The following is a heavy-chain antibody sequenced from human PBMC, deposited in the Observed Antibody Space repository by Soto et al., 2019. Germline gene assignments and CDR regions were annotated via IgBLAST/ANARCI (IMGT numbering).Heavy chain of an antibody. D-gene: IGHD2-15*01. CDR1: GGTFSSYA. CDR2: IIPIFGTA. Sequence: SVKVSCEASGGTFSSYASSWVRQAPGQGLEWMGGIIPIFGTANYAQKFQGRVTITADESTSTAYMELSSLRSEDTAVYYCARGGYCSGGSCNYYYYYGMDVWGQGTTVTVSS. CDR3: ARGGYCSGGSCNYYYYYGMDV. J-gene: IGHJ6*02. V-gene: IGHV1-69*13.